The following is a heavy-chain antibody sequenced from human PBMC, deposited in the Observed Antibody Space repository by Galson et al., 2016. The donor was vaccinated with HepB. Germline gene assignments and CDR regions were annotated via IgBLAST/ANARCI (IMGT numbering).Heavy chain of an antibody. CDR3: ARVPLERRGPGYFHH. Sequence: TLSLTCIVSGGSTSSGDYYWSWIRQHPGKGLEWIGHIYYSGSAYHNPSLKSRLTISVDTSKNQFSLKLSSVTAADTAVYYCARVPLERRGPGYFHHWGQGTQVTVSS. D-gene: IGHD1-1*01. V-gene: IGHV4-31*03. J-gene: IGHJ4*03. CDR1: GGSTSSGDYY. CDR2: IYYSGSA.